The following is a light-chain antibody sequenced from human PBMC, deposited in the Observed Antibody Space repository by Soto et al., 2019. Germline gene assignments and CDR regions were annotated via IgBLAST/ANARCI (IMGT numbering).Light chain of an antibody. CDR2: DAS. CDR3: QQRSNWPPFT. V-gene: IGKV3-11*01. J-gene: IGKJ3*01. Sequence: EIVLTQSPATLPSSPGERATLSCRASQTVSFYLAWYQQKPGQAPRLLIYDASKRATGTPARFSGSGSGTDFTLTISSLEPEDFAVYYCQQRSNWPPFTFGPGTKVDIK. CDR1: QTVSFY.